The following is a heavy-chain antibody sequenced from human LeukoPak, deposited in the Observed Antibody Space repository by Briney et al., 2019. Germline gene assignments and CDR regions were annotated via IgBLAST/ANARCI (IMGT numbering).Heavy chain of an antibody. D-gene: IGHD2-15*01. CDR3: GRDGGYCGGGSCSNDALYI. J-gene: IGHJ3*02. V-gene: IGHV1-69*06. CDR1: GRTCCSYA. CDR2: IIPFFGTA. Sequence: SVKLSCKASGRTCCSYAISWGRQAPGQGLEWMRGIIPFFGTANYAQKFQARVTITADKSTRTAYMELSSLRSEDTAVYYCGRDGGYCGGGSCSNDALYIWGQRTMVTVSS.